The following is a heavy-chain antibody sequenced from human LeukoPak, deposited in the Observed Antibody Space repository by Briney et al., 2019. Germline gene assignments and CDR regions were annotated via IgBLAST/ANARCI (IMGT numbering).Heavy chain of an antibody. D-gene: IGHD6-13*01. V-gene: IGHV3-30*18. CDR2: ISYDGSNK. Sequence: GGSLRLSCAASGFTFSSYGMHWVRQAPGKGLEWVAVISYDGSNKYYADSVKGRFTISRDNSKNTLYLRMNSLRAEDTAVYYCAKAFIAAGLDYWGQGTLVTVSS. CDR3: AKAFIAAGLDY. CDR1: GFTFSSYG. J-gene: IGHJ4*02.